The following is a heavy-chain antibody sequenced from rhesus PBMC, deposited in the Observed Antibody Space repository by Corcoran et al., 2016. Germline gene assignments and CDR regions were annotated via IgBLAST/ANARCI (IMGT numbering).Heavy chain of an antibody. V-gene: IGHV3S42*01. CDR3: AEGLGGCEEH. CDR2: IKRGGRRT. CDR1: GFSFSSYW. Sequence: EVQLVESGGGLVKPGGSLRLSCAASGFSFSSYWWNWVRQRPGEGREVRSDIKRGGRRTYYADPAKGRSTVARDKAKKPLARQKNRTRTGGTAVWLCAEGLGGCEEHWGQGVLVTFSS. D-gene: IGHD3-34*01. J-gene: IGHJ4*01.